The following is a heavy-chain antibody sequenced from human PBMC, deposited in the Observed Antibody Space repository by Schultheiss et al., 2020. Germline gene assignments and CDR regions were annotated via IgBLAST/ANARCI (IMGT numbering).Heavy chain of an antibody. V-gene: IGHV4-34*01. CDR2: IYYSGST. D-gene: IGHD1-20*01. CDR1: GGSFSGYY. Sequence: SATLSLTCAVYGGSFSGYYWSWIRQPPGKGLEWIGYIYYSGSTYYNPSLKSRVTISVDTSKNQFSLKLSSVTAADTAVYYCAKRMMTAITGTPFFDYWGRGTLVTVAS. J-gene: IGHJ4*02. CDR3: AKRMMTAITGTPFFDY.